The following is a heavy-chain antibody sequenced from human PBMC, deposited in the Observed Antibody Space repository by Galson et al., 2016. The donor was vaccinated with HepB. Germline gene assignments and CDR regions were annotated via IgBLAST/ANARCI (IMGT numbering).Heavy chain of an antibody. CDR3: ARDKNERGYSYGHFDY. D-gene: IGHD5-18*01. CDR2: IHYSGST. V-gene: IGHV4-31*03. CDR1: GGSISSGGYY. Sequence: TLSLTCTVSGGSISSGGYYWSWIRQHPGKGLEWFGYIHYSGSTYYNPSLESRVSISVGTSKNQFSLKLSSVTAADTAVYYCARDKNERGYSYGHFDYWGQGALVTVSS. J-gene: IGHJ4*02.